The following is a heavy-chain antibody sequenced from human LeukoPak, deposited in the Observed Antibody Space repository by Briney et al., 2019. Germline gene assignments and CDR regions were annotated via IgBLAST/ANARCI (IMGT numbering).Heavy chain of an antibody. CDR3: ARGRFLYSSSSEGDY. V-gene: IGHV1-8*01. CDR1: GYTFTSYD. D-gene: IGHD6-6*01. J-gene: IGHJ4*02. Sequence: GASVKVSCKASGYTFTSYDINWERQATGQGLEWMGWMNPNSGNTGYAQKFQGRVTMTRNTSISTAYMELSSLRSEDTAVYYCARGRFLYSSSSEGDYWGQGTLVTVSS. CDR2: MNPNSGNT.